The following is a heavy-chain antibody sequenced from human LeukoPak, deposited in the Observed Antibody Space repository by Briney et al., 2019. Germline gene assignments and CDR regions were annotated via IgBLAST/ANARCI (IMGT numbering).Heavy chain of an antibody. CDR3: ARGGMGIQLWSFDY. Sequence: ASVKVSCKASGYTFTTYYMHWVRRAPGHGLEWMGIINPSGGSTRYAQQFQGRITLTRDTSTSAVYMELSSLTSDDTAVYYCARGGMGIQLWSFDYWGRGTLVTVSS. D-gene: IGHD5-18*01. CDR1: GYTFTTYY. J-gene: IGHJ4*02. V-gene: IGHV1-46*01. CDR2: INPSGGST.